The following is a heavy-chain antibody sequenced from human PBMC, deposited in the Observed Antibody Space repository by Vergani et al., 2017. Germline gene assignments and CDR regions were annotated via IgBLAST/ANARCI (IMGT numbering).Heavy chain of an antibody. J-gene: IGHJ4*02. CDR3: ARDKMGYYDSSGPDY. CDR1: GFTFSSYS. Sequence: EVQLVESGGGLVQPGGSLRLSCAASGFTFSSYSMNWVRQAPGKGLEWVSYISSSSTIYYADSVKGRFTISRDNAKNSLYLQMNSLRAEDTAVYYCARDKMGYYDSSGPDYWGQGTLVTVSS. V-gene: IGHV3-48*01. CDR2: ISSSSTI. D-gene: IGHD3-22*01.